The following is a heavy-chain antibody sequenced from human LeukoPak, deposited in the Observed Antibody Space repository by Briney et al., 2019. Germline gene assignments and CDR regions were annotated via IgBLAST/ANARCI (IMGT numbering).Heavy chain of an antibody. D-gene: IGHD6-13*01. V-gene: IGHV3-21*01. Sequence: PGGSLRLSCAASGFTFSSYSMNWVRQAPGKGLEWVSSISSSSSYIYYADSVKGRFTISRDNAKNSLYLQMNSLRAEDTAVYYCASRGLAAAGFDYWGQGTLVTVSS. CDR1: GFTFSSYS. CDR2: ISSSSSYI. CDR3: ASRGLAAAGFDY. J-gene: IGHJ4*02.